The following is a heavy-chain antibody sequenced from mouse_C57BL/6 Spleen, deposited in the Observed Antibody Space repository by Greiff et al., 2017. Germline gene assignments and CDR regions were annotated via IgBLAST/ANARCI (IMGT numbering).Heavy chain of an antibody. CDR3: ARSEAGFDY. Sequence: VQLQESGAELVRPGASVKLSCKASGYTFTDYYINWVKQRPGQGLEWIARIYPGSGNTYYNEKFKGKATLTAEKSSSTAYMQLSSLTSEDSAVYFCARSEAGFDYWGQGTTLTVSS. J-gene: IGHJ2*01. V-gene: IGHV1-76*01. CDR2: IYPGSGNT. CDR1: GYTFTDYY.